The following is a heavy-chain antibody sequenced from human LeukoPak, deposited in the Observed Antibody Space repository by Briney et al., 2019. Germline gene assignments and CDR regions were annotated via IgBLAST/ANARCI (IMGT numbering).Heavy chain of an antibody. Sequence: GESLKISCKGSGYSFTKNWIAWVRQMPGKGLQWMGIIYPGDSDTRYSPSFQGLVTISADKSISTAYLQWSSLKASDTAMYYCARQDAQSDYGDYMFDYWGQGTLVTVSS. J-gene: IGHJ4*02. CDR3: ARQDAQSDYGDYMFDY. D-gene: IGHD4-17*01. CDR2: IYPGDSDT. CDR1: GYSFTKNW. V-gene: IGHV5-51*01.